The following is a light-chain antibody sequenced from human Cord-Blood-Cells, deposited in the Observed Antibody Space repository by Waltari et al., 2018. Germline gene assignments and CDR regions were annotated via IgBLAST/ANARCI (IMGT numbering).Light chain of an antibody. Sequence: QSALTQPAPVSGSPGQSITIPSTGTSSDVGGYNYVSWYQQHPGKAPKRMIYDVSNRPSGVSNRFSGSKSGNTASLTISGLQAEDEADYYCSSYTSSSTVVFGGGTKLTVL. CDR2: DVS. J-gene: IGLJ2*01. CDR3: SSYTSSSTVV. CDR1: SSDVGGYNY. V-gene: IGLV2-14*01.